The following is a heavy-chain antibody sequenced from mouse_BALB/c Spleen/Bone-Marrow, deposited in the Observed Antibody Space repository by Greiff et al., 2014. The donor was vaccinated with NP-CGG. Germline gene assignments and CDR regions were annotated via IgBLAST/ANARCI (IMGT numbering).Heavy chain of an antibody. J-gene: IGHJ2*01. CDR2: INPSNGRT. V-gene: IGHV1S81*02. CDR3: ALYYYGSLDY. Sequence: QVQLKESGAELVKPGASVKLSCKASGYTFTSYWMHWVKQRPGQGLEWIGEINPSNGRTNYNEKFKSKATLTVDKSSSTAYMQLSSLTSEDSAVYYCALYYYGSLDYWGQGTTLIVSS. CDR1: GYTFTSYW. D-gene: IGHD1-1*01.